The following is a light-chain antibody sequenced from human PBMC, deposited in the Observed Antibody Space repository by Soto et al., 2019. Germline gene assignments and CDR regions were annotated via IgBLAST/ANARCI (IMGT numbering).Light chain of an antibody. J-gene: IGLJ1*01. CDR1: VSDVGSFGP. CDR3: AAWDDTLKRYV. CDR2: YNN. V-gene: IGLV1-44*01. Sequence: QSVLTQPASVSGSPGQSITISCTGSVSDVGSFGPVSWYQQHPGQVPKLLIYYNNQRPSGVPDRFSGSKSGTSASLAISGLQSEDESDYYCAAWDDTLKRYVFGTGTKVTVL.